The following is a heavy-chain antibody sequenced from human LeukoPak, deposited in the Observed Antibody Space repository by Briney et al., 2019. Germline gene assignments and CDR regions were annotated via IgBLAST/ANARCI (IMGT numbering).Heavy chain of an antibody. Sequence: PGGSLRLSCAASGFTFSSEWMTWVRQVPGKGLEWVANIRKDGAANYYLGSVKGRFTISRDNAKKSLYLQMSSLRAEDTAVYYCARGDYGDYFDYWGQGTLIIVSS. D-gene: IGHD4-17*01. V-gene: IGHV3-7*01. CDR3: ARGDYGDYFDY. J-gene: IGHJ4*02. CDR2: IRKDGAAN. CDR1: GFTFSSEW.